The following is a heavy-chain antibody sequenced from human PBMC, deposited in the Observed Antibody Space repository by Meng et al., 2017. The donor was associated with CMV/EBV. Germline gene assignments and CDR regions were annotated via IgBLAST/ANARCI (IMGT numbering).Heavy chain of an antibody. V-gene: IGHV3-48*03. D-gene: IGHD6-13*01. CDR1: GFTCSSYE. CDR2: ISSSGSTI. J-gene: IGHJ6*02. Sequence: GESLKISCAASGFTCSSYEMNWVRQAPGKGLEWVSYISSSGSTIYYADSVKGRFTISRDNAKNSLYLQMNSLRAEDTAVYYCARSSSWYFQTDYYYYGMDVWGQGTTVTVSS. CDR3: ARSSSWYFQTDYYYYGMDV.